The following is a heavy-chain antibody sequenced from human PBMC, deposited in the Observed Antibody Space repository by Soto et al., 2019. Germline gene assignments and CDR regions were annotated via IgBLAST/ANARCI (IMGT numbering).Heavy chain of an antibody. Sequence: QGQLQESGPGVVRPSQTLSLTCTVSGASITSGDHYWTWIRQPPGKGLEWIGYIYYSGSTFYNPSINIRVTMSIDMSKSQFSLNLRSVTAADTAVYYCASSPPIDAFDLWGQGTMVIVSS. V-gene: IGHV4-30-4*01. CDR3: ASSPPIDAFDL. CDR1: GASITSGDHY. CDR2: IYYSGST. J-gene: IGHJ3*01. D-gene: IGHD2-2*02.